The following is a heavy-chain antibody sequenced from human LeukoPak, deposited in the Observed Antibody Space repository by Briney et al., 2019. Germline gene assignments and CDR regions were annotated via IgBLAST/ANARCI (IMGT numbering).Heavy chain of an antibody. CDR1: GYTFTGYY. J-gene: IGHJ6*03. D-gene: IGHD2-15*01. CDR2: INPNCGGT. CDR3: ARARLTYCSGGSCYSGSYMDV. V-gene: IGHV1-2*02. Sequence: ASVKVSCKASGYTFTGYYMHWVRQAPGQGLEWMGWINPNCGGTNYAQKFQGRVTMTRDTSISTAYMELSRLRSDDTAVYYCARARLTYCSGGSCYSGSYMDVWGKGTTVTVSS.